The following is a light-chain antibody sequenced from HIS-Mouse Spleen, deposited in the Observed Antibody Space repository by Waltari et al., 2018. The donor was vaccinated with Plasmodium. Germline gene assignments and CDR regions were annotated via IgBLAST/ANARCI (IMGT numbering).Light chain of an antibody. CDR3: QQYNNWSFT. CDR2: GAS. J-gene: IGKJ3*01. Sequence: EIVMTQSPATLSVSPGERATLSCRASQSVSSNLACYQHKPGQAPRLLIYGASTRATGIPARFSGSGSGTEFTHTISSLQSEDFAVYYCQQYNNWSFTFGPGTKVDIK. CDR1: QSVSSN. V-gene: IGKV3-15*01.